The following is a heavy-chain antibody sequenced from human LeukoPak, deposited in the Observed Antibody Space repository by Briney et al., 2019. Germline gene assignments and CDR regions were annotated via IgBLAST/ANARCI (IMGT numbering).Heavy chain of an antibody. J-gene: IGHJ5*02. Sequence: ASVKVSCKASGYTFTGYYIHWVRQAPGQGLEWMGCIKTNSGDTNYAQKFQGRVTMTRDTSINTAYMELSSLRSDDTAVYYCGRGDKTFDPWGQGTLVTVSS. CDR3: GRGDKTFDP. CDR1: GYTFTGYY. CDR2: IKTNSGDT. V-gene: IGHV1-2*02.